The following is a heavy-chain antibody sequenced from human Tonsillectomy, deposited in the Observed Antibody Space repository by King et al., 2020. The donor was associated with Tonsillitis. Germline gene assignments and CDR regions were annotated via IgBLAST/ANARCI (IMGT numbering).Heavy chain of an antibody. D-gene: IGHD3-9*01. CDR2: ISSSSSYT. J-gene: IGHJ4*02. CDR3: ARGVYAILTGQFDY. Sequence: VQLVESGGGLVKPGGSLRLSCAASGFTFSDYYMSWIRQAPGKGLEWVSYISSSSSYTNYADSVKGRFTISRDNAKNSLYLQMNSQRAEDTAVYYCARGVYAILTGQFDYWGQGTLVTVSS. CDR1: GFTFSDYY. V-gene: IGHV3-11*05.